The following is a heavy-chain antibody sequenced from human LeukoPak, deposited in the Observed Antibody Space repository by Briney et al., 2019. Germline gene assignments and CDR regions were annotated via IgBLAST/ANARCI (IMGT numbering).Heavy chain of an antibody. V-gene: IGHV4-59*01. D-gene: IGHD2-21*02. CDR2: IYYSGST. J-gene: IGHJ6*01. CDR3: ARDSRVQRGVMTRNDYGMYV. Sequence: SETLSLTCTVSGGSISSYYWSWIRQPPGKGLEWIGYIYYSGSTNYTPSLKSRVTISVDTSKSQFSMKLSSVSAADTRVYYCARDSRVQRGVMTRNDYGMYVCGPRAT. CDR1: GGSISSYY.